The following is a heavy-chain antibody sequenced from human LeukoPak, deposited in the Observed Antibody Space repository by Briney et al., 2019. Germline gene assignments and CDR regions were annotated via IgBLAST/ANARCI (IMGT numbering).Heavy chain of an antibody. CDR1: GGSISSYY. D-gene: IGHD2-2*01. V-gene: IGHV4-59*01. Sequence: SETLSLTCTVSGGSISSYYWSWIRQPPGKGLEWIGYIYYSGSTNYNPSLKSRVTISVDTSKNQFSLKLSSATAADTAVYYCARVLLCSSTSCYDAFDIWGQGTMVTVSS. CDR2: IYYSGST. J-gene: IGHJ3*02. CDR3: ARVLLCSSTSCYDAFDI.